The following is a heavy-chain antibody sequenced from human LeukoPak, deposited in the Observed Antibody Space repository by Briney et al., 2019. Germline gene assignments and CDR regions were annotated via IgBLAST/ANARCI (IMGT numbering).Heavy chain of an antibody. J-gene: IGHJ5*02. V-gene: IGHV4-59*01. CDR2: IYYSGST. CDR3: ARARWIAAAVGWFDP. CDR1: GGSISSYY. Sequence: SETLSLTCTVSGGSISSYYWSWIRQPPGKGLEWIGYIYYSGSTNYNPSLKSRVTISVDTSKNQFSLKLSSVTAADTAVYYCARARWIAAAVGWFDPRGQGTLVTVSS. D-gene: IGHD6-13*01.